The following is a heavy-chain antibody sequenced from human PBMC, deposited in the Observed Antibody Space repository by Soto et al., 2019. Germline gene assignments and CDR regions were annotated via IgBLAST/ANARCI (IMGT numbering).Heavy chain of an antibody. J-gene: IGHJ3*02. V-gene: IGHV1-2*02. CDR3: ARGRISYCSGGSCPLAAFGI. Sequence: GASVKVSCKASGYTFTGYYMHWVRQAPGQGLEWMGWINPNSGGTNYAQKFQGRVTMTRDTSISTAYMELSRLRSDDTAVYYCARGRISYCSGGSCPLAAFGIWGKGTMVTVSS. CDR2: INPNSGGT. D-gene: IGHD2-15*01. CDR1: GYTFTGYY.